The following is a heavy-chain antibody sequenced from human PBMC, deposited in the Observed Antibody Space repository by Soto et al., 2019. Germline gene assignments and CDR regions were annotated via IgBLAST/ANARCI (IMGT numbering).Heavy chain of an antibody. CDR1: GYTFTNYY. Sequence: QVHLEQSGAEVESPGASVRVSCKASGYTFTNYYIHWVRQAPGQGLEWMGMINPGGGNADYAQKFQGRVTITRDTSMSTVYMELCSLRSEDTAVYYCATILSCYYYPWDYWGQGTLVTVSS. J-gene: IGHJ4*02. V-gene: IGHV1-46*03. D-gene: IGHD3-9*01. CDR3: ATILSCYYYPWDY. CDR2: INPGGGNA.